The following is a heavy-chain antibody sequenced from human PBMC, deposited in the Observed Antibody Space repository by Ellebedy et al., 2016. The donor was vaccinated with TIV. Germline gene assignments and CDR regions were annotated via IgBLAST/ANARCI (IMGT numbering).Heavy chain of an antibody. CDR1: GYTFTSYG. V-gene: IGHV1-18*01. CDR2: ISTNSAKT. D-gene: IGHD4-23*01. Sequence: ASVKVSXXASGYTFTSYGINWVRQAPGQGLEWMGWISTNSAKTIYAQNLQGRVTMTTDTSTSTAYMELRSLRSDDTAVYYCARVPMPGKADYWGQGTLVTVSS. J-gene: IGHJ4*02. CDR3: ARVPMPGKADY.